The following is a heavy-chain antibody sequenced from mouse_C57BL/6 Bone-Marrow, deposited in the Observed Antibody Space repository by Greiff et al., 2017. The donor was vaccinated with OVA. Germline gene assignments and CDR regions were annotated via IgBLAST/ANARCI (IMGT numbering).Heavy chain of an antibody. CDR3: ARHEGDGYYSWFAY. Sequence: QVQLKESGAELVKPGASVKLSCKASGYTFTEYTIHWVKQRSGQGLEWIGWFYPGRGSIKYNEKFKDKATLTADKSSSTDYMRLSRMTSEDSAVYFCARHEGDGYYSWFAYWGQGTLVTVSA. D-gene: IGHD2-3*01. V-gene: IGHV1-62-2*01. CDR1: GYTFTEYT. CDR2: FYPGRGSI. J-gene: IGHJ3*01.